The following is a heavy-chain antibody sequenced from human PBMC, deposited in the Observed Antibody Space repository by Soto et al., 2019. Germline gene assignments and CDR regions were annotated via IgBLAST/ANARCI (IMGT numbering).Heavy chain of an antibody. CDR3: ARADVVLVPSDY. CDR2: ISVYNGNT. J-gene: IGHJ4*02. CDR1: GYTFTSLG. Sequence: QVQLVQSGAEVKKPGASVKVSCKASGYTFTSLGVSWVRQAPGQGLEWMGWISVYNGNTHYAQNLQGRISMTTDTSTCTAYMELRSLRSDDTAVYCCARADVVLVPSDYWGQGTPVTVSS. D-gene: IGHD2-2*01. V-gene: IGHV1-18*01.